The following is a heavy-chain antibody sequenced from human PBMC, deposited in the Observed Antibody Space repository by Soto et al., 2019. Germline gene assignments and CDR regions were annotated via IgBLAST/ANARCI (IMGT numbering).Heavy chain of an antibody. Sequence: SETLSLTCAVSGGSISSSNWWSWVRQPPGKGLEWIGEIYHSGSTNYNPSLKSRVTISVDKSKNQFSLKLSSVTAADTDVYYFVRIAEAGTNFDYWCQGILVTVS. D-gene: IGHD6-13*01. CDR2: IYHSGST. J-gene: IGHJ4*02. CDR3: VRIAEAGTNFDY. CDR1: GGSISSSNW. V-gene: IGHV4-4*02.